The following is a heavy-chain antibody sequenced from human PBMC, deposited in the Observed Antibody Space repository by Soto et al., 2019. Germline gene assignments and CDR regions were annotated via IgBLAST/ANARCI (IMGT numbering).Heavy chain of an antibody. CDR1: GFTFSSYG. J-gene: IGHJ3*02. V-gene: IGHV3-33*01. CDR3: ARSIMITFGGVIADDAFDI. Sequence: GGSLRLSCAASGFTFSSYGMHWVRQAPGKGLEWVAVIWYDGSNKYYADSVKGRFTISRDNSKNTLYLQMNSLRAEDTAVYYCARSIMITFGGVIADDAFDIWGQGTMVTVS. D-gene: IGHD3-16*02. CDR2: IWYDGSNK.